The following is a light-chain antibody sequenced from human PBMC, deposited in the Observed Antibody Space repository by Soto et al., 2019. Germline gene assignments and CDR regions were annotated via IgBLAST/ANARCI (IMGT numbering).Light chain of an antibody. Sequence: AIRMTQSPSSLSAATGDRVTITCRASQSMSRSLAWYQQKPGKAPKLLIHAASTLQSGVPSRFSGSGSGTDFTLTISCLQSEDFATYYCQQYYSYPLTFGGGTKVEIK. V-gene: IGKV1-8*01. CDR3: QQYYSYPLT. CDR2: AAS. J-gene: IGKJ4*01. CDR1: QSMSRS.